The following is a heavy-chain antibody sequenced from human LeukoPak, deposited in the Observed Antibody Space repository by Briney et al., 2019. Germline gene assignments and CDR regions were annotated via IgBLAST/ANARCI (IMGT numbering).Heavy chain of an antibody. Sequence: GGSLGLSCAASGFTFSSYAMHWVRQAPGKGLEWVAVISYDGSNKYYADSVKGRFTISRDNSKNTLYLQMNSLRAEDTAVYYCARADFWSGYYTAEYFQHWGQGTLVTVSS. J-gene: IGHJ1*01. CDR3: ARADFWSGYYTAEYFQH. CDR2: ISYDGSNK. V-gene: IGHV3-30*04. CDR1: GFTFSSYA. D-gene: IGHD3-3*01.